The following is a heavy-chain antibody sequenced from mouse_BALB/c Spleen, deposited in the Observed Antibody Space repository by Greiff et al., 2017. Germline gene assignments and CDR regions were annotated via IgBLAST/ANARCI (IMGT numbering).Heavy chain of an antibody. Sequence: EVKVVESGGGLVKPGGSLKLSCAASGFAFSSYDMSWVRQTPEKRLEWVAYISSGGGSTYYPDTVKGRFTISRDNAKNTLYLQMSSLKSEDTAMYYCARHKYDYDAVAYWGQGTLVTVSA. CDR1: GFAFSSYD. D-gene: IGHD2-4*01. V-gene: IGHV5-12-1*01. CDR3: ARHKYDYDAVAY. J-gene: IGHJ3*01. CDR2: ISSGGGST.